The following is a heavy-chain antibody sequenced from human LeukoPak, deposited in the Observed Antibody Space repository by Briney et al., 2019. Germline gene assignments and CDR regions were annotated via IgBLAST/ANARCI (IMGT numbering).Heavy chain of an antibody. J-gene: IGHJ4*02. CDR3: AKVHSSGWYYFDY. CDR1: GFTFSSYA. V-gene: IGHV3-23*01. CDR2: ISGSGGST. Sequence: PGGSLRLSCAASGFTFSSYAMSWVRQAPGRGLEWVSAISGSGGSTYYADSVKGRFTISRDNSKNTLYLQMNSLRAEDTAVYYCAKVHSSGWYYFDYWGQGTLVTVSS. D-gene: IGHD6-19*01.